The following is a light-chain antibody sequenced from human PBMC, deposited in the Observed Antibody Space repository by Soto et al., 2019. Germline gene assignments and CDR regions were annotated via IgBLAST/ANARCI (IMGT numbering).Light chain of an antibody. CDR3: QTWGTGIQWV. J-gene: IGLJ3*02. CDR2: LNSDGSH. CDR1: SGLSSYA. V-gene: IGLV4-69*01. Sequence: QSVLTQSPSASASLGASVKLTCTLSSGLSSYAIAWHQQQPEKGPRYLMKLNSDGSHSKGDGIPDRFSGSSSGAERYLTISSLQSEDEADYYCQTWGTGIQWVFGGGTKVTVL.